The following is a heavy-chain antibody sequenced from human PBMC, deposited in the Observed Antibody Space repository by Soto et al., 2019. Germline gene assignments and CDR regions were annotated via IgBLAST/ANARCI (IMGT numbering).Heavy chain of an antibody. Sequence: QVQLQESGPGLVKPSDTLSLTCSVSGYSISSSNWWGWIRQPPGKGLEWIGYIYYSGSTYYNPSLKSRVTMSVDTSKNQFSLKLSSVTAVDTAVYYCARMLRGGQYSSGWYDWFDPWGQGTLVTVSS. CDR1: GYSISSSNW. V-gene: IGHV4-28*01. D-gene: IGHD6-19*01. CDR3: ARMLRGGQYSSGWYDWFDP. CDR2: IYYSGST. J-gene: IGHJ5*02.